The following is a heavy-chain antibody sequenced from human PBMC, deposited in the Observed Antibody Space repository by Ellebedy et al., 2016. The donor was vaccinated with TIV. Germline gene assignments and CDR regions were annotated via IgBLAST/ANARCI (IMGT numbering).Heavy chain of an antibody. CDR3: ARDKEAINLFDY. Sequence: GESLKISCAASGFSFSSHAMHWVRQAPGKGLEWVAVISYDGSNKYYADSVKGRFTISRDNSKNTLYLQMNSLRAEDTAVYYCARDKEAINLFDYWGQGTLVTVSS. CDR2: ISYDGSNK. V-gene: IGHV3-30-3*01. D-gene: IGHD2-21*01. J-gene: IGHJ4*02. CDR1: GFSFSSHA.